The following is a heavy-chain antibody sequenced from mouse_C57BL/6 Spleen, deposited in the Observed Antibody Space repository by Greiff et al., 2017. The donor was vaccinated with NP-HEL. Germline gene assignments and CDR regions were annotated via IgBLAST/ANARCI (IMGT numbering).Heavy chain of an antibody. D-gene: IGHD4-1*01. CDR1: GYTFTSYW. CDR3: GRKGELGRDYDY. J-gene: IGHJ2*01. Sequence: VQLQQPGAELVRPGSSVKLSCKASGYTFTSYWMDWVKQRPGQGLEWIGNIYPSDSETHYNQKFKDKATLTVDKSSSTAYMQLSSLTSEDSAVYYCGRKGELGRDYDYWGQGTTLTVSS. CDR2: IYPSDSET. V-gene: IGHV1-61*01.